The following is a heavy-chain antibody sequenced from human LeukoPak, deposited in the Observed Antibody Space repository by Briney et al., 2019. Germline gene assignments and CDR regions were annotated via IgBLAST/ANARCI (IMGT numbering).Heavy chain of an antibody. V-gene: IGHV3-9*01. Sequence: GGSLRLSCAASASSFDDYAIHWVRQAPGKGLERVSGISWNSGSIGYADSVKGRFTISRDNAKNSLYLQMNSLRAEDTAFYYCACQLLGEGCDIGGQGTMVTVSS. CDR3: ACQLLGEGCDI. CDR2: ISWNSGSI. D-gene: IGHD2-2*01. CDR1: ASSFDDYA. J-gene: IGHJ3*02.